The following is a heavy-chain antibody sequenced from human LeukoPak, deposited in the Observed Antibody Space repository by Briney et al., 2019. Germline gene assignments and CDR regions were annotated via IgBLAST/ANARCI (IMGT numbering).Heavy chain of an antibody. D-gene: IGHD6-19*01. J-gene: IGHJ4*02. V-gene: IGHV4-30-4*08. Sequence: SQTLSLTCTLSGGSISSGDYYWSWIRQPPGKGLEWIGYTYYSGSTYYNPSLKSRVTMSVDTSKNQFSLKLSSVTAADTSVYYCARERGGWYEDYWGQGTLVTVSS. CDR2: TYYSGST. CDR3: ARERGGWYEDY. CDR1: GGSISSGDYY.